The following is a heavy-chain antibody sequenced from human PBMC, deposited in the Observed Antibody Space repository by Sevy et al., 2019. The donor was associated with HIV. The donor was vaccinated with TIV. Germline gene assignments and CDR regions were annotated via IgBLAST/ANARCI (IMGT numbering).Heavy chain of an antibody. V-gene: IGHV4-39*01. CDR1: DGSISTTSYY. D-gene: IGHD2-21*01. CDR3: ARFVGYYYYMDV. J-gene: IGHJ6*03. Sequence: SETLSLTCTVSDGSISTTSYYGGWIRQPPGKGLEWIGSIYYTGDTYYNPSLWSRVTISVDMSKNQLSLKLSSVTAADTAIYYCARFVGYYYYMDVWAKGPRSPSP. CDR2: IYYTGDT.